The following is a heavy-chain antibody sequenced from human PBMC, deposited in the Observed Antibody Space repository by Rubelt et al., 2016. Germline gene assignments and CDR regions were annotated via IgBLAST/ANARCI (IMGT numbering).Heavy chain of an antibody. V-gene: IGHV1-18*01. Sequence: QVQLVQSGAAVKKPGASVKVSCKASGYTFTSYGISWVRQAPGQGLEWMGWISAYNGNTTYAQKLQGRGTMTTDTSTSTAYMELRSLRSDDTAVYYCARDKEWLATRGFQNWFDPWGQGTLVTVSS. J-gene: IGHJ5*02. CDR2: ISAYNGNT. CDR1: GYTFTSYG. CDR3: ARDKEWLATRGFQNWFDP. D-gene: IGHD6-19*01.